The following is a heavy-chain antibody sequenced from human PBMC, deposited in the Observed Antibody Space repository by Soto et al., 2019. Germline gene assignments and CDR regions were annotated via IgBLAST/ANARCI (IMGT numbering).Heavy chain of an antibody. CDR2: IYYSGST. CDR1: GGSISSSSYY. Sequence: SETLSLTCTVSGGSISSSSYYWGWIRQPPGKGLEWIGSIYYSGSTYYNPSLKSRVTISVDTSKNQFSLKLSSVTAADTAVYYCAGLYYDFWSGNYYYGMDVWGQGTTVTVSS. V-gene: IGHV4-39*01. J-gene: IGHJ6*02. CDR3: AGLYYDFWSGNYYYGMDV. D-gene: IGHD3-3*01.